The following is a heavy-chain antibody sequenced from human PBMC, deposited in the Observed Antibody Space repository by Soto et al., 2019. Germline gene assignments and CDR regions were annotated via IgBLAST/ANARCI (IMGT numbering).Heavy chain of an antibody. Sequence: QVQLQESGPGLVKPSQTLSLTCTVSGGSISSGGYYWSWIRQHPGKGLEWIGYIYYSGSTYYNPALKSRVTISVDTSKNQFSLKLSSVTAADTAVYYCARGMTTVTLGGMDVWGKGTTVTVSS. V-gene: IGHV4-31*03. D-gene: IGHD4-17*01. J-gene: IGHJ6*04. CDR3: ARGMTTVTLGGMDV. CDR1: GGSISSGGYY. CDR2: IYYSGST.